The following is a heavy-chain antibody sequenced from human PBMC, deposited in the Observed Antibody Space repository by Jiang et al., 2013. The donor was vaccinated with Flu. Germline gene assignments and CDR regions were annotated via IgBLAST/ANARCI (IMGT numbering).Heavy chain of an antibody. D-gene: IGHD2-21*01. V-gene: IGHV3-30*18. CDR3: AKETNSNAYYYYYAMDV. CDR1: GFTFSDYG. J-gene: IGHJ6*02. Sequence: VQLLESGGGVVQPGRSLRLSCAASGFTFSDYGMHWVRQAPGKGLEWVAVISYDGNNRYYIDSLKGRFTISRDNSKNTLYLQMNSLRTEDTAVYYCAKETNSNAYYYYYAMDVWGQGTTVTVSS. CDR2: ISYDGNNR.